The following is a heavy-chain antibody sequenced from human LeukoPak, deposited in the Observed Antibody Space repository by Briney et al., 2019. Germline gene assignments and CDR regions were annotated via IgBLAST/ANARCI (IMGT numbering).Heavy chain of an antibody. Sequence: PSETLSLTCTVSGVSIISSNSYWGRIRQPPGKGLEWIGSIYHSGSTYYNPSLKSRVTISVDTSKNQFSLKLSSVTAADTAVYYCARAPPTRGGEDYFDYWGQGTLVTVSS. CDR1: GVSIISSNSY. D-gene: IGHD3-16*01. CDR2: IYHSGST. V-gene: IGHV4-39*07. J-gene: IGHJ4*02. CDR3: ARAPPTRGGEDYFDY.